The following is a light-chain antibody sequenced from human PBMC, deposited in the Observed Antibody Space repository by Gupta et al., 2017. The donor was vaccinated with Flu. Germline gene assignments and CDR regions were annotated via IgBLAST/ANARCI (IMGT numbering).Light chain of an antibody. CDR3: QQKNTALPMYT. V-gene: IGKV3-20*01. Sequence: LSLCQGERDTRSCRASLSLSRKYFDWYKEKPGQAPRRLIYAASIRAKAIKERFSGSGDGTDFNLTINRREPEDFAVYYCQQKNTALPMYTFGQGTTMDI. CDR2: AAS. J-gene: IGKJ2*01. CDR1: LSLSRKY.